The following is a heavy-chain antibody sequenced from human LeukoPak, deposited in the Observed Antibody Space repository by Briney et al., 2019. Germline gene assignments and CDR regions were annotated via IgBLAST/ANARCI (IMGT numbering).Heavy chain of an antibody. Sequence: GGSLRLSCTASGFTFSSYDMHWVRQATGKGLEWVSAIGTTGDPYYPGSVKGRFTISRENAKNSLYLQMNSLQAGGTGVYYCARGSPSGGNSHWYFDLWGRGTLVTVSS. CDR3: ARGSPSGGNSHWYFDL. J-gene: IGHJ2*01. D-gene: IGHD4-23*01. CDR2: IGTTGDP. V-gene: IGHV3-13*05. CDR1: GFTFSSYD.